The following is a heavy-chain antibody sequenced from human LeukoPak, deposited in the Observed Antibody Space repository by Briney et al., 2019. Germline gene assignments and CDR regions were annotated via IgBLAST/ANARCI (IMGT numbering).Heavy chain of an antibody. Sequence: ASVKVSCKASGYTFTSYDINWVRQATGQGLEWMGWMNLNSGNTGYAQKFQGRVTMTRNTSISTAYMELSRLRSEDTAVYHCARGKLQLVLSYYYYYTAVWGKGTTVTVSS. CDR3: ARGKLQLVLSYYYYYTAV. CDR2: MNLNSGNT. V-gene: IGHV1-8*01. J-gene: IGHJ6*03. CDR1: GYTFTSYD. D-gene: IGHD1-7*01.